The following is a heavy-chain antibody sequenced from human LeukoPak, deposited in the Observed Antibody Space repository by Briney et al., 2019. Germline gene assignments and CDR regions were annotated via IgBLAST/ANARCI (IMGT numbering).Heavy chain of an antibody. CDR1: GGSFSGYY. D-gene: IGHD3-3*01. V-gene: IGHV4-34*01. J-gene: IGHJ4*02. CDR2: INHSGST. Sequence: SETLSLTCAVYGGSFSGYYWSWIRQPPGKGLEWIGEINHSGSTNYNPSLKSRVTISVDTSKNQFSLKLGSVTAADTAVYYCARYDFWSGTRPFDYWGQGTLVTVSS. CDR3: ARYDFWSGTRPFDY.